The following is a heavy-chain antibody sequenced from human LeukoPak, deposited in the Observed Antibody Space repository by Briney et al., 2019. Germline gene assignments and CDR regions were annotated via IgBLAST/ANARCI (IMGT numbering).Heavy chain of an antibody. D-gene: IGHD1-26*01. CDR1: GYSFTRYG. V-gene: IGHV1-18*01. CDR3: AIFFSGSYYDF. CDR2: ISAYNGHT. Sequence: GASVKVSCKASGYSFTRYGISWVRQAPGQGLEWMGRISAYNGHTNYAKKLQGRVTMTTDTSTGTAYMELRSLRSDDTAVYYCAIFFSGSYYDFWGQGTLVTVSS. J-gene: IGHJ4*02.